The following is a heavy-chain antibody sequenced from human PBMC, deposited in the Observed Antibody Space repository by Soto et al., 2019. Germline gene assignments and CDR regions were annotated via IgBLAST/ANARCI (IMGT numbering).Heavy chain of an antibody. V-gene: IGHV3-7*01. CDR3: ARSGWYWFDP. D-gene: IGHD6-19*01. CDR2: IKQDGSEK. J-gene: IGHJ5*02. Sequence: GGTLRLSCAASGFTFSSYWMSWGRQAPGQGLEWVANIKQDGSEKYYVDSVKGRFPISRDNAKNSLYLQMNSLRAEDTAAYYCARSGWYWFDPWGQGTLVTVSS. CDR1: GFTFSSYW.